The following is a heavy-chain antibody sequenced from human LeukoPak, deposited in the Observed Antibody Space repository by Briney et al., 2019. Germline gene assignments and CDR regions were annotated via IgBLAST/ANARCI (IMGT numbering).Heavy chain of an antibody. D-gene: IGHD4-4*01. J-gene: IGHJ5*02. CDR2: ISYDGSNK. V-gene: IGHV3-30-3*01. Sequence: GRSLRLSCAASGFTFSSYAMHWVRQAPGKGLEWVAVISYDGSNKYYADSVKGRFTISRDNSKNTLYLQMNSLRAEDTALYYCAKGSDYSNYDWFDPWGQGTLVTVSS. CDR1: GFTFSSYA. CDR3: AKGSDYSNYDWFDP.